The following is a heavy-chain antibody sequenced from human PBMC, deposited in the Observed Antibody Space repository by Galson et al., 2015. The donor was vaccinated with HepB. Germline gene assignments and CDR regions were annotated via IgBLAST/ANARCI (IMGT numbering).Heavy chain of an antibody. CDR3: AVKDAAVAHDAFDI. V-gene: IGHV3-21*01. CDR2: ISSSSTYI. J-gene: IGHJ3*02. D-gene: IGHD5-18*01. CDR1: GFTFSSYS. Sequence: YLRISCEASGFTFSSYSMNWVRQAPGKGLEWVSSISSSSTYIYYADSVKGRFTISRDNAKNSLYLQMNSLRAEDTAVYYCAVKDAAVAHDAFDIWGQGTMVTVSS.